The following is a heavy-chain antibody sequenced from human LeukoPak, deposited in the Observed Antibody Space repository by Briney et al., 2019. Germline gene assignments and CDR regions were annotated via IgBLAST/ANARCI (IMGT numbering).Heavy chain of an antibody. V-gene: IGHV3-48*02. CDR3: ARDFGWRFDY. J-gene: IGHJ4*02. D-gene: IGHD3-16*01. CDR2: ISSSSSSI. CDR1: GFTFSSYA. Sequence: GGSLRLSCAASGFTFSSYAMTWVRQAPGKGLEWISYISSSSSSIYYADSVKGRFTISRDNAKNSLYLQMNSLRDEDTAVYYCARDFGWRFDYWGQGTLVTVSS.